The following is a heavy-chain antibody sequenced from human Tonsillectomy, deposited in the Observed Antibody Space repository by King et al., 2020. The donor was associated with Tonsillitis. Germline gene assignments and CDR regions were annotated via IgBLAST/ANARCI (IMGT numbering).Heavy chain of an antibody. V-gene: IGHV4-39*01. D-gene: IGHD1-14*01. CDR1: GGSISSSDYY. Sequence: QLQESGPGLVKPSETLSLTCTVSGGSISSSDYYWGWIRQPPGKGLEWIGSIYYSGSTYYNPSLKSRLTVSVDPSRNQFSLRLSSVTAADTAVYYCARHNRAYYYYYMDVWGKGTTVTVSS. CDR3: ARHNRAYYYYYMDV. CDR2: IYYSGST. J-gene: IGHJ6*03.